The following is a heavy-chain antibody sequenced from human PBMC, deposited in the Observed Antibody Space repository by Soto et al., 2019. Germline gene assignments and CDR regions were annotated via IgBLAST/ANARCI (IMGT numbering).Heavy chain of an antibody. D-gene: IGHD2-2*01. V-gene: IGHV3-48*01. J-gene: IGHJ6*02. CDR2: ISSSSSTI. CDR3: AKDRLYCSSTSCYRWYSYYYGMDV. CDR1: GFTFSSYS. Sequence: GGSLRLSCAASGFTFSSYSMNWVRQAPGKGLEWVSYISSSSSTIYYADSVKGRFTISRDNSKNTLYLQMNSLRAEDTAVYYCAKDRLYCSSTSCYRWYSYYYGMDVWGQGTTVTVSS.